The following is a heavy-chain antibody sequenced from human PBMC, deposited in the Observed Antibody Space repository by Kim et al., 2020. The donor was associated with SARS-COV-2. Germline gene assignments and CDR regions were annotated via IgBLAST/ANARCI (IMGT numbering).Heavy chain of an antibody. J-gene: IGHJ4*02. CDR3: SRISVSSSWYFDY. Sequence: NYAQKFQGRVTMNTDTSTSTAYMRVRSLKSDDTAVYYCSRISVSSSWYFDYWGQGTLVTVSS. V-gene: IGHV1-18*01. D-gene: IGHD6-13*01.